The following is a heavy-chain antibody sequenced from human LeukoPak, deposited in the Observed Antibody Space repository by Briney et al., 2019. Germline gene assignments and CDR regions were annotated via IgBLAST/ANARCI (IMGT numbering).Heavy chain of an antibody. V-gene: IGHV3-73*01. D-gene: IGHD7-27*01. J-gene: IGHJ5*02. CDR3: FTDWGSRP. CDR2: ILGTAA. CDR1: GFTFSGSG. Sequence: GGPLTLSCAASGFTFSGSGIYWVRQASGKGLEWVGHILGTAAAFSASVKGRSFISRDDSSNTAYLQMNSLKTEDTAVYYCFTDWGSRPWGQGTLVTVSS.